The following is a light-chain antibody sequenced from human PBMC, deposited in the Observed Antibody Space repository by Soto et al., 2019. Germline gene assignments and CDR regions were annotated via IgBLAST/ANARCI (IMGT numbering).Light chain of an antibody. CDR2: GNT. Sequence: QSVLTQPPSLSGAPGQNIIISCTGGGSNIGASFDVHWYQQLPGTAPKLLIYGNTNRPSGVPDRFSGSKSGTSASLVITGLQAEDEADYYCQSYDTGLSGPVVFGGGTKLTVL. J-gene: IGLJ2*01. V-gene: IGLV1-40*01. CDR1: GSNIGASFD. CDR3: QSYDTGLSGPVV.